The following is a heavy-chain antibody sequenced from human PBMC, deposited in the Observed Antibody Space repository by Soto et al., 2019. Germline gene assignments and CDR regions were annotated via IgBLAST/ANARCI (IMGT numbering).Heavy chain of an antibody. V-gene: IGHV1-18*01. Sequence: QVQLVQSGAEVKKPGASVKVSCKASGYTFTSYGISWVRQAPGQGLEWMGWISAYNGNTNYAQKLQGRVTMTTDTSTSTVYMELRSLRSDDTAVYYCASYYYGSGSQDPRYYYYGMDVWGQGTTVTVSS. CDR3: ASYYYGSGSQDPRYYYYGMDV. D-gene: IGHD3-10*01. CDR2: ISAYNGNT. J-gene: IGHJ6*02. CDR1: GYTFTSYG.